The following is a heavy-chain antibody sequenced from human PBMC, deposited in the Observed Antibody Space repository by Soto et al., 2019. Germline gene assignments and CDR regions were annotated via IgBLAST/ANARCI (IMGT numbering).Heavy chain of an antibody. Sequence: GGSLSLSCAASGFTVSSNYMSWVRPAPGKGLEWVSVIYSGGSTYYADSVKGRFTISRHNSKNTLYLQMNSLRAEDTAVYYCARDGGNSYWYFDLWGRGTLVTVSS. D-gene: IGHD2-21*02. CDR3: ARDGGNSYWYFDL. CDR2: IYSGGST. V-gene: IGHV3-53*04. CDR1: GFTVSSNY. J-gene: IGHJ2*01.